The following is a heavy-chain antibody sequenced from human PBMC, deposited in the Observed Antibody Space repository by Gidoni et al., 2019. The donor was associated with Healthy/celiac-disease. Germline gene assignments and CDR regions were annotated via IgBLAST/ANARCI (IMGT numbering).Heavy chain of an antibody. CDR2: IKSKTEGETT. D-gene: IGHD3-3*01. Sequence: EVQLVESGGGLVKPGGSLRLSCAASGFPFSNAWMSLVRQAPGKGLEWVGRIKSKTEGETTDYAAPVRGRFTISRDDSKNTLNVQMNSLKTEDTAVYYCASSPSDYHDFGSGYSTFGYWGQGTLVTVSS. V-gene: IGHV3-15*01. CDR3: ASSPSDYHDFGSGYSTFGY. CDR1: GFPFSNAW. J-gene: IGHJ4*02.